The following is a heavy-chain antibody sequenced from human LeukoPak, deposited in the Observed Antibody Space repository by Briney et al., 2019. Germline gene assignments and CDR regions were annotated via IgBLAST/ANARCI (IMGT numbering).Heavy chain of an antibody. J-gene: IGHJ5*02. Sequence: PSETLSLTCTVSGGSISSSSYYWGWIRQPPGKGLEWIGSIYYSGSTYYNPSLKSRVTISVDTSKNQFSLKLSSVTAADTAVYYCARHYYDSSLSNPPLSWVDPWGQGTLVTVSS. D-gene: IGHD3-22*01. CDR1: GGSISSSSYY. V-gene: IGHV4-39*01. CDR2: IYYSGST. CDR3: ARHYYDSSLSNPPLSWVDP.